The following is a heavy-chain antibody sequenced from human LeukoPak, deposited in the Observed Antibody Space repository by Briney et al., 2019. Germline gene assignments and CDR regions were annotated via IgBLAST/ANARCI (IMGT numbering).Heavy chain of an antibody. CDR3: VRYDCGGDCLGFQH. D-gene: IGHD2-21*02. V-gene: IGHV3-21*01. J-gene: IGHJ1*01. CDR1: GYTFSIYT. Sequence: PGGSLRLSCAASGYTFSIYTMNWVRQAPGKGLEWVSSISGNSLYIYQAESLKGRFIISRDNAKNSLYLQMNSLRAEDTAVYYCVRYDCGGDCLGFQHWGRGTLVTVSS. CDR2: ISGNSLYI.